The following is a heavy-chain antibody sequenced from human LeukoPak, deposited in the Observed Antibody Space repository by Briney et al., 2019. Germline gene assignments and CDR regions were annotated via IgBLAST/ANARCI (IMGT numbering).Heavy chain of an antibody. CDR3: ARDSGNYLDAFDI. CDR2: ISSSSSYI. V-gene: IGHV3-21*01. Sequence: TGGSLRLSCAASGFTFSRHSINWVRQAPGKGLEWVSSISSSSSYIYYADSVKGRFTISRDNAKNSPYLQMNSLRAEDTAVYYCARDSGNYLDAFDIWGQGTMVTVSS. D-gene: IGHD1-7*01. J-gene: IGHJ3*02. CDR1: GFTFSRHS.